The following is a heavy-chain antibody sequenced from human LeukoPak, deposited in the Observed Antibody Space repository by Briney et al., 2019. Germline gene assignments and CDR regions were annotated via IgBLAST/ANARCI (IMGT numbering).Heavy chain of an antibody. Sequence: GSLRLSCAASGFAFSNFAMSWVRQAPGKGLEWVSAMSGSGYYTYYVESVKGRFTISRDNSNNTVFLQMNSLKTEDTAVYYCVRQRVGYFRSWGQGTLVTVSS. D-gene: IGHD2/OR15-2a*01. CDR3: VRQRVGYFRS. J-gene: IGHJ5*02. CDR2: MSGSGYYT. V-gene: IGHV3-23*01. CDR1: GFAFSNFA.